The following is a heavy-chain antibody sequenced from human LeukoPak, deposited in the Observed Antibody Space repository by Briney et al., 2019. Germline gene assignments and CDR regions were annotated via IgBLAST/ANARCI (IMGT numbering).Heavy chain of an antibody. D-gene: IGHD3-10*01. CDR3: ARDQGGGERVRYYYGSGSYNDY. J-gene: IGHJ4*02. Sequence: GRSLRLSCAASGFTFSSYGMHWVRQAPGKGLEWVAVISYDGSNKYYADSVKGRFTISRDNSKSTLYLQINSLRAEDTAVYYCARDQGGGERVRYYYGSGSYNDYWGQGTLVTVSS. CDR2: ISYDGSNK. CDR1: GFTFSSYG. V-gene: IGHV3-30*03.